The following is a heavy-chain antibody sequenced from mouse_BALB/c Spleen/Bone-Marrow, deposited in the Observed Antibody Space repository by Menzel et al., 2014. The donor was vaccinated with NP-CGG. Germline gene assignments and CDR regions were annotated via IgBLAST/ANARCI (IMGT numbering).Heavy chain of an antibody. CDR3: ARMGCYGWLVW. D-gene: IGHD1-1*02. V-gene: IGHV4-1*02. Sequence: EVMLVESGGGLVRPGGFLKLSCAASGFDFRTYWMSWVRQAPGKGLEWIGEINPDSKTKNYAPSLKDKFIISRHNAKNTLYMQISQVRAEGTAIHCCARMGCYGWLVWWSQGTTVTVSA. CDR1: GFDFRTYW. CDR2: INPDSKTK. J-gene: IGHJ3*02.